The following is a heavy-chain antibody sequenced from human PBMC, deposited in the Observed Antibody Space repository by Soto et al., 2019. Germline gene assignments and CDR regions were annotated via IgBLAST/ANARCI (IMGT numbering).Heavy chain of an antibody. CDR2: TYYRSKWYN. J-gene: IGHJ3*02. CDR3: ARDFISGYSSGRDDFVI. CDR1: GDSVSSNSAA. V-gene: IGHV6-1*01. Sequence: PSQTLSLTCAISGDSVSSNSAAWNWIRQSPSRGLEWLGRTYYRSKWYNDYAVSVKSRITINPDTSKNQFSLQLNSVTPEDTAVYYCARDFISGYSSGRDDFVIWGQGTMVTVSS. D-gene: IGHD6-19*01.